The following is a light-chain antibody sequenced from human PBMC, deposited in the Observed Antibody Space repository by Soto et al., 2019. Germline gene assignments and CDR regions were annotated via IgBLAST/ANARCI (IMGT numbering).Light chain of an antibody. CDR3: SSYTSSSTPVV. V-gene: IGLV2-14*01. Sequence: QSVLTQPASVSGSPGQSITISCTGTSSDVGGYNYVSWYQQHPGKAPKLMIYDVSNRLSGVSNRFSGSKSGNTASLTISGLQAEDEADYYCSSYTSSSTPVVFGGGTKVTVL. J-gene: IGLJ2*01. CDR1: SSDVGGYNY. CDR2: DVS.